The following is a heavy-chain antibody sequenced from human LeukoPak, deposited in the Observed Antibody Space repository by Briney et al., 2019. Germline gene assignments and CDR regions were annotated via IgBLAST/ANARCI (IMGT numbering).Heavy chain of an antibody. CDR1: GGTSSSYA. V-gene: IGHV1-69*04. CDR2: IIPILGIA. J-gene: IGHJ3*02. Sequence: SVKVSCKASGGTSSSYAISWVRQAPGQGLEWMGRIIPILGIANYAQKFQGRVTITADKSTSTAYMELSSLRSEDTAVYYCASGDILTWYAFDIWGQGTMVTVSS. D-gene: IGHD3-9*01. CDR3: ASGDILTWYAFDI.